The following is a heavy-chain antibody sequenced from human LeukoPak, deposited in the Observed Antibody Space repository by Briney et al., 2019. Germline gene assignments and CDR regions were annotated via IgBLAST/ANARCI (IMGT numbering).Heavy chain of an antibody. CDR3: VRVYSSSRYFDY. V-gene: IGHV3-48*04. CDR1: GFTFTNYS. D-gene: IGHD6-6*01. CDR2: INRRSTII. Sequence: GGSLRLSCAASGFTFTNYSMNWVRQAPGKGLEWLSYINRRSTIIYYADSVKGRFTTSRDNAKNTLYLQMNSLRAEDTAVYYCVRVYSSSRYFDYWGQGTLVTVSS. J-gene: IGHJ4*02.